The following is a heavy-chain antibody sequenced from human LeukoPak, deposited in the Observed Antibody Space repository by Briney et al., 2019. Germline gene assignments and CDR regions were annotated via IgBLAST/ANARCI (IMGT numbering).Heavy chain of an antibody. CDR2: IYHSGST. J-gene: IGHJ5*02. D-gene: IGHD5-12*01. CDR3: ARGNSGYDPGWFDP. Sequence: PSETLSLTCAVSGGSISSGGYSWSWIRQPPGKGLEWIGYIYHSGSTYYNPSLKSRVTIPVDRSKNQFSLKLSSVTAADTAVYYCARGNSGYDPGWFDPWGQGTLVTVSS. V-gene: IGHV4-30-2*01. CDR1: GGSISSGGYS.